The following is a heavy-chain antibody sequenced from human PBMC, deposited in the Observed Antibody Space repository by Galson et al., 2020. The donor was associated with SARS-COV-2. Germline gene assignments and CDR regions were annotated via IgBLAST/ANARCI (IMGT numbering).Heavy chain of an antibody. V-gene: IGHV3-9*01. D-gene: IGHD1-26*01. CDR3: ALLLGGLGDYYYYMEF. CDR1: GFTFDDYA. CDR2: ISWNSGSI. J-gene: IGHJ6*03. Sequence: GGSLRLSCAASGFTFDDYAMHWVRQAPGKGLEWVSGISWNSGSIGYADSVKGRFTISRDNAKNSLYLQMNSLRAEDTALYYCALLLGGLGDYYYYMEFWGKGTSVTVSS.